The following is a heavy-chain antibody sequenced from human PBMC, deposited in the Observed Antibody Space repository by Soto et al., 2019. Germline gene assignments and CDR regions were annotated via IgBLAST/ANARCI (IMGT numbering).Heavy chain of an antibody. CDR1: GYSFTSYW. J-gene: IGHJ6*02. CDR3: ARHRYSSSWYEGDYYGMDV. V-gene: IGHV5-51*01. CDR2: IYPGDSDT. D-gene: IGHD6-13*01. Sequence: PGESLKISCKGSGYSFTSYWIGWVRQMPGKGLEWMGRIYPGDSDTSYSPSFQGHVTISADKSISTAYLQWSSLKASDTAMYYCARHRYSSSWYEGDYYGMDVWGQGTTVTVSS.